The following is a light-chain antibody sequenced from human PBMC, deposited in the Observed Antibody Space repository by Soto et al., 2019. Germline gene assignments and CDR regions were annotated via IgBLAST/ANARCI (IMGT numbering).Light chain of an antibody. Sequence: QSVLTQPASVSGSPGQSITISCTGTSSDVGSYNLVSWYQQHPGKAPKLMIYEGSKRPSGVSNRFSGSKSGNTASLTISGLQAEDDADYYCCSYAGSSTFFYVFGTGTKLTVL. CDR2: EGS. V-gene: IGLV2-23*03. J-gene: IGLJ1*01. CDR1: SSDVGSYNL. CDR3: CSYAGSSTFFYV.